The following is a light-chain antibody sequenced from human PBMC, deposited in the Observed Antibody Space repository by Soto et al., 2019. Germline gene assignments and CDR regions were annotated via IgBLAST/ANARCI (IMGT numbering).Light chain of an antibody. CDR2: GAS. V-gene: IGKV3-20*01. CDR3: QQYGSSSIT. CDR1: QSVSSSY. J-gene: IGKJ5*01. Sequence: DIMLKQSPGSLSLTQGERATLSCRASQSVSSSYLAWYQQTPGPAPRLLISGASTRATGIPDRFSGSGSGTDFTLTISRLEPEDFAVYYCQQYGSSSITFGQGTPLEI.